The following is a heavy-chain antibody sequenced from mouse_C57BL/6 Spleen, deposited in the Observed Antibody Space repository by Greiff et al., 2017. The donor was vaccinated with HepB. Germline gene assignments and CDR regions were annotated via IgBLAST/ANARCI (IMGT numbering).Heavy chain of an antibody. CDR1: GYTFTSYW. D-gene: IGHD2-12*01. CDR3: AREGRYTNWFAY. CDR2: IDPSDSYT. J-gene: IGHJ3*01. V-gene: IGHV1-50*01. Sequence: QVQLQQPGAELVKPGASVKLSCKASGYTFTSYWMQWVKQRPGQGLEWIGEIDPSDSYTNYNQKFKGKATLTVDTSSSTAYMQLSSLTSEDSAVYYCAREGRYTNWFAYWGQGTLVTVAA.